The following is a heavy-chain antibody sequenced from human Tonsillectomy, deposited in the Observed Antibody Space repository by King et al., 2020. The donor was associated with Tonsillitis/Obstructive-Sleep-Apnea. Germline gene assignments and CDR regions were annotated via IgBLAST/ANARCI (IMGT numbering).Heavy chain of an antibody. D-gene: IGHD2-2*01. Sequence: VQLVESGGGVVQPGRSLRLSCAASGFTFSSYGIHWVRQAPGKGLEWVAVIWYDGSNKYYADSVKGRFTISRDNSKNTLYLQMNSLRAEDTAVYYCASSLGYCSSTSCDLMRHDAFDIWGQGTMVTVSS. J-gene: IGHJ3*02. CDR1: GFTFSSYG. CDR3: ASSLGYCSSTSCDLMRHDAFDI. V-gene: IGHV3-33*01. CDR2: IWYDGSNK.